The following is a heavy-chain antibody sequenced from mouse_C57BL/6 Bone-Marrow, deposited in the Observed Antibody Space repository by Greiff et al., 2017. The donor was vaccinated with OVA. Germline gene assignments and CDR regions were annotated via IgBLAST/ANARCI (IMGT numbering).Heavy chain of an antibody. CDR2: IDPSDSYT. CDR3: ARYFSRGDFDY. J-gene: IGHJ2*01. CDR1: GYTFTSYW. V-gene: IGHV1-59*01. Sequence: QVQLQQPGAELVRPGTSVKLSCKASGYTFTSYWMHWVKQRPGQGLEWIGVIDPSDSYTNYNQKFKDKATLTVDTSSSTAYMQLSSLTSEDSAVYYCARYFSRGDFDYWGQGTTLTVSS. D-gene: IGHD6-2*01.